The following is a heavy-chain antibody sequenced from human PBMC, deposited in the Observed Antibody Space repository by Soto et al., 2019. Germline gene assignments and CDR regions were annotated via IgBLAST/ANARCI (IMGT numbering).Heavy chain of an antibody. V-gene: IGHV4-59*08. Sequence: PSETLSLTCTVSGGSMNTYYWGWFRQPPGKGLEWVGYIYYSGSTTYSPSLKSRVTISVDTSKNQFSLKLSSVTAADTAVYYCARPGNYGSGSYLYYLDYWGQGTLVT. CDR3: ARPGNYGSGSYLYYLDY. CDR2: IYYSGST. D-gene: IGHD3-10*01. J-gene: IGHJ4*02. CDR1: GGSMNTYY.